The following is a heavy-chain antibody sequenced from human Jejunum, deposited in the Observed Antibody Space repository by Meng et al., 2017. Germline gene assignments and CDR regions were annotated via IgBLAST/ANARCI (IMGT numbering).Heavy chain of an antibody. D-gene: IGHD7-27*01. CDR3: ARGVDAGVDY. Sequence: QGRWGSSGAEGKMPGASVKVSCKTSGYTFNSLHINWVRQATGQGLEWMGWMNPKSGDTGLAQKFQGRLTLTRDTSMNTAYMELSSLTSEDTAVYYCARGVDAGVDYWGQGTLVTVSS. CDR1: GYTFNSLH. V-gene: IGHV1-8*01. J-gene: IGHJ4*02. CDR2: MNPKSGDT.